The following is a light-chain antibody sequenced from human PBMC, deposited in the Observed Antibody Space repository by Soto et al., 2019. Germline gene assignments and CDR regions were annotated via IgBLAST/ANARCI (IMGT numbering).Light chain of an antibody. Sequence: EIVLTQSPGTLSLSPGERATLSCRASQSISGNYLAWYQQKPGQAPRLLIYGASNRATGIPERFSGSGSGTDFTLTISRLEPEDFAVYYCQQRSNWPRFTFGPGTKVDIK. J-gene: IGKJ3*01. V-gene: IGKV3D-20*02. CDR2: GAS. CDR1: QSISGNY. CDR3: QQRSNWPRFT.